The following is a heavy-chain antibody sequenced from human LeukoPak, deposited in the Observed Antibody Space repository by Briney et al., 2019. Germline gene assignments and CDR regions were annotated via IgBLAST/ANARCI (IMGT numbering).Heavy chain of an antibody. CDR2: INPNSGST. CDR1: GYTFTGYY. CDR3: ARDRVGSGWEKNLDY. Sequence: ASVKVSCKASGYTFTGYYMHWVRQAPGQGLEWMGWINPNSGSTNYAQKFQGRVTMTRDTSISTAYMELSRLRSDDTAVYYCARDRVGSGWEKNLDYWGQGTLVTVSS. D-gene: IGHD6-19*01. V-gene: IGHV1-2*02. J-gene: IGHJ4*02.